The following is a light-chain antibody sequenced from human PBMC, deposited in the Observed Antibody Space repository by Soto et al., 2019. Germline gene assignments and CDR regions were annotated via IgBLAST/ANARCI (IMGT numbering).Light chain of an antibody. CDR2: EVS. J-gene: IGLJ3*02. Sequence: QSVLTQPASVSGSPRQSITISCTGTSSDVGRYNYVSWYQQHPGKAPKLMIYEVSNRPSGVSNRFSGSKSGNTASLTISGLQAEDEADYYCSSYTSNSTRVFGGGTKLTVL. CDR1: SSDVGRYNY. V-gene: IGLV2-14*01. CDR3: SSYTSNSTRV.